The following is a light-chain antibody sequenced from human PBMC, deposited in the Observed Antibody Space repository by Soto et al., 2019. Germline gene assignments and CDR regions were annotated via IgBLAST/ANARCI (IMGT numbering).Light chain of an antibody. V-gene: IGKV1-5*01. J-gene: IGKJ1*01. Sequence: DIQITQSPSTLSASVGDRCIIAFLASQSISSWLAWYQQKPGKAPKVLIFDASSLKTGVPSRFSGSGSGTEFTLTISNLQPDDFATYYCQQYDSYSSGPFGQGNKVDIK. CDR2: DAS. CDR3: QQYDSYSSGP. CDR1: QSISSW.